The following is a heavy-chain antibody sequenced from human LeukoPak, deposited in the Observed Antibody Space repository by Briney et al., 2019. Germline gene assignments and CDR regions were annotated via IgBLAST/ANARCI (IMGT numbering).Heavy chain of an antibody. CDR2: ISSSSSYI. CDR3: ARGDLYYYYGMDV. V-gene: IGHV3-21*01. Sequence: KPGGSLRLSCAASGFTFSSYSMNWVRQAPGKGLEWVSSISSSSSYIYYADSVKGRFTISRDNAKNSLYLQMNSLRAGDTAVYYRARGDLYYYYGMDVWGQGTAVTVSS. CDR1: GFTFSSYS. J-gene: IGHJ6*02.